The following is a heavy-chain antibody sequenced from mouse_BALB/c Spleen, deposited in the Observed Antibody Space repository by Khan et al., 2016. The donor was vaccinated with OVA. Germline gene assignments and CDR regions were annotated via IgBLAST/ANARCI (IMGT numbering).Heavy chain of an antibody. Sequence: VQLKQSGPGLVKPSQSLSLTCTVTGYSITSDYAWNWIRQFPGNKLEWMGYISYSGNTKYNTSLKSRISITRDTSKNQFILQLNFVTIEDTATYYCARIQGGDFDYWGQGTTLTVSS. V-gene: IGHV3-2*02. CDR1: GYSITSDYA. D-gene: IGHD3-2*02. J-gene: IGHJ2*01. CDR2: ISYSGNT. CDR3: ARIQGGDFDY.